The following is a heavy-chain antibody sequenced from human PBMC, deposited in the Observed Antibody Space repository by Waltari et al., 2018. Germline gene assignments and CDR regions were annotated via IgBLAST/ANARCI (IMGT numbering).Heavy chain of an antibody. V-gene: IGHV4-59*01. CDR1: GGSISSYY. CDR2: IYYSGST. D-gene: IGHD6-6*01. J-gene: IGHJ6*02. Sequence: QVQLQESGPGLVKPSETLSLTCTVSGGSISSYYWSWIRQPPGKGLEWLGYIYYSGSTNYNPSLKSRVTISVDTSKNQFSLKLSSVTAADTAVYYCARSASSSELYYYYYGMDVWGQGTTVTVSS. CDR3: ARSASSSELYYYYYGMDV.